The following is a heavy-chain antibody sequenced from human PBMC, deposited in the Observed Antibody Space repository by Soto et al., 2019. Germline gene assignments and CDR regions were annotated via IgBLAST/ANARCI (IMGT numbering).Heavy chain of an antibody. D-gene: IGHD3-9*01. V-gene: IGHV1-46*01. CDR2: INPSGGST. J-gene: IGHJ6*02. CDR1: GYRLASNY. CDR3: ARDYDILTGYSKTYYYYGMGV. Sequence: PAKVTCEASGYRLASNYMHWVRQATGQGLEWMGIINPSGGSTSYAQKFQGRVTMTRDTSTSTVYMELSSLRSEDTAVYYCARDYDILTGYSKTYYYYGMGVWGQGTMVT.